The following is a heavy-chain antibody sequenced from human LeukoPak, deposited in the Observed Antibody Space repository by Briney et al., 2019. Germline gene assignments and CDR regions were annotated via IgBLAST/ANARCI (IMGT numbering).Heavy chain of an antibody. D-gene: IGHD5-24*01. V-gene: IGHV4-39*01. CDR1: GGSINSHSYY. Sequence: SETLSLTCTVSGGSINSHSYYWGWIRQPPGKGLEWIGSVYYDGTSYSNPSLKSRAAVFVDTSRDQFSLNLSFVTAADTALYYCVRHISTNTGYFDSCGQGTLVSVSS. CDR2: VYYDGTS. CDR3: VRHISTNTGYFDS. J-gene: IGHJ4*02.